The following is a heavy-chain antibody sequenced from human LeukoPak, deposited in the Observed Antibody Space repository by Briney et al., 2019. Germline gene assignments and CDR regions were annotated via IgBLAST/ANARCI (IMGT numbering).Heavy chain of an antibody. V-gene: IGHV3-21*01. CDR3: ARNRIRQLAQPLDY. J-gene: IGHJ4*02. D-gene: IGHD6-13*01. CDR2: ISSSSSSYI. Sequence: GGSLRLSCAASGFTFSSYSMNWVRQAPGKGLEWVSSISSSSSSYIYYADSVKGRFTISRDNAKNSLYLQMNSLRAEDTAVYYCARNRIRQLAQPLDYWGQGTLVTVSS. CDR1: GFTFSSYS.